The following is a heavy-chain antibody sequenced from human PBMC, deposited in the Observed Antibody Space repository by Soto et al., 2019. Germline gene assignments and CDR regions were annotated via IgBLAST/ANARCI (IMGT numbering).Heavy chain of an antibody. Sequence: QVQLVQSGAEVKKPGASVKVSCTTYGYTFSDYFLHWVRQAPGQGPEWMGFINPKRGGTEYAPKFQGRVTMTRDTSSSTVYMYLSGLTSDHTAIYYCARDSGIPGRYWYFGLWGRGTLVTVSS. D-gene: IGHD2-21*01. CDR2: INPKRGGT. CDR3: ARDSGIPGRYWYFGL. V-gene: IGHV1-2*02. CDR1: GYTFSDYF. J-gene: IGHJ2*01.